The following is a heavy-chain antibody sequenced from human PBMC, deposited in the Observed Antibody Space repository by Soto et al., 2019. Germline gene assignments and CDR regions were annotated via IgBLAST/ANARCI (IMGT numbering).Heavy chain of an antibody. CDR3: ARLAYTSSWYNWFDS. D-gene: IGHD3-16*01. J-gene: IGHJ5*01. CDR1: GGSIRSSSHY. Sequence: SETLSLTCSVSGGSIRSSSHYWAWIRQPPGKGLEWVAYMYYTGSTYYNPSLKSRVTISVDTSKNQFSLKLSSVTAADTAVYFCARLAYTSSWYNWFDSWGQGALLTVSS. V-gene: IGHV4-39*01. CDR2: MYYTGST.